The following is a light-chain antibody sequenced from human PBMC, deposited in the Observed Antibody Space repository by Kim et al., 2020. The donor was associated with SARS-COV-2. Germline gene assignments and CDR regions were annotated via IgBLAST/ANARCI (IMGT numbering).Light chain of an antibody. CDR3: KSYAGSTTGYV. CDR1: STDVGAGDY. V-gene: IGLV2-14*04. J-gene: IGLJ1*01. CDR2: GNS. Sequence: QSITISCTETSTDVGAGDYVYWYKQLPGKAPQLIIYGNSNRPSGISDRFSGSKSGNTASLAITGLQAEDEADYYCKSYAGSTTGYVFGTGTKVTVL.